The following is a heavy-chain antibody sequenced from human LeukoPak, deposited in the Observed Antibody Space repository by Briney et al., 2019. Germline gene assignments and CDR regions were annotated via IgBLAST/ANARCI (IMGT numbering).Heavy chain of an antibody. D-gene: IGHD3-10*01. Sequence: GGSLRLSCAASGFTFSSYAMNWVRQAPGKGLEWVSGISVSGGTTYYADSVKGRFTISRDTSKNTLYLQMNSLRAEDTAVYYCAKSYYGSGSYYRDYFDYWGQGTLVTVSS. CDR3: AKSYYGSGSYYRDYFDY. CDR1: GFTFSSYA. J-gene: IGHJ4*02. V-gene: IGHV3-23*01. CDR2: ISVSGGTT.